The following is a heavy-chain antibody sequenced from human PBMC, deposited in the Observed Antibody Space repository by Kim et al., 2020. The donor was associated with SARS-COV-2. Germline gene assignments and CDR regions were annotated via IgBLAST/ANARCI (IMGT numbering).Heavy chain of an antibody. CDR1: GYTFTSYD. Sequence: ASVKVSCKASGYTFTSYDINWVRQATGQGLEWMGWMNPNSGNTGYAQKFQGRVTMTRNTSISTAYMELSSLRSEDTAVYYCARGQLLWFGASYYFDYWGQGTLVTVSS. D-gene: IGHD3-10*01. J-gene: IGHJ4*02. CDR2: MNPNSGNT. V-gene: IGHV1-8*01. CDR3: ARGQLLWFGASYYFDY.